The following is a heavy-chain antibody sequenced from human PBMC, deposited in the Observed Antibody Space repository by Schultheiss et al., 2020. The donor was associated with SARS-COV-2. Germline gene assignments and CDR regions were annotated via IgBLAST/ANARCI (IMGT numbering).Heavy chain of an antibody. J-gene: IGHJ3*02. D-gene: IGHD6-6*01. Sequence: SQTLSLTCTVSGGSISSSSYYWGWIRQPPGKGLEWIGSIYYSGSTNYNPSLKSRVTISVDTSKNQFSLKLSSVTAADTAVYYCARAIEQLVLAFDIWGQGTMVTVSS. CDR1: GGSISSSSYY. CDR2: IYYSGST. CDR3: ARAIEQLVLAFDI. V-gene: IGHV4-39*07.